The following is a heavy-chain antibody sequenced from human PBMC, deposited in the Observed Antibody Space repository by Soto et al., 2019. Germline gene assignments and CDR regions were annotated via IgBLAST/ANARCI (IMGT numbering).Heavy chain of an antibody. Sequence: SETLSLTCAVYGGSFSGYYWTWIRQPPGTGLEWIGEINHSGSTNYNPSLKSRVIISVDRSKNQFSLKVSSVTAADTAVYYCARKTYGDYVGYFDPWGQGPLVTVSS. CDR1: GGSFSGYY. V-gene: IGHV4-34*01. CDR2: INHSGST. CDR3: ARKTYGDYVGYFDP. J-gene: IGHJ5*02. D-gene: IGHD4-17*01.